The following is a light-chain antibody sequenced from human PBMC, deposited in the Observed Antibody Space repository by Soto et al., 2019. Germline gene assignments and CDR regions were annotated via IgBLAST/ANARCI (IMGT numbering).Light chain of an antibody. CDR3: QSYGSSLSGYV. V-gene: IGLV1-40*01. J-gene: IGLJ1*01. CDR1: SSSIGAGYD. CDR2: GNS. Sequence: QSVLTQPPSVSGAPGQRVTISCTGSSSSIGAGYDVHWYQQLPGTAPKLLIYGNSNRPSGVPDRFSGSKSGTSASLAITGLQAEDEADYYCQSYGSSLSGYVFGTGTKVT.